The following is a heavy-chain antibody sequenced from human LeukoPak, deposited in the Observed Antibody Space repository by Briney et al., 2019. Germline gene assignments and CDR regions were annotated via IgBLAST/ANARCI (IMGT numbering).Heavy chain of an antibody. D-gene: IGHD3-16*02. V-gene: IGHV4-34*01. CDR1: GGSIRSFY. Sequence: KASDTLSLTCTVSGGSIRSFYWSWLRQPPGKGLEWIGGINHSGSTNYNQSLKSRVTISVDTSKNQFSLKLRSVPAADTAVYYCARMSYDYVWGSYRPYYFDYWGRGTLVTVSS. CDR3: ARMSYDYVWGSYRPYYFDY. J-gene: IGHJ4*02. CDR2: INHSGST.